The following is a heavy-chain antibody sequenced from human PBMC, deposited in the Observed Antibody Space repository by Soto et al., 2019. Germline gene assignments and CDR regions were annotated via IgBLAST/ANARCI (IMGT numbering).Heavy chain of an antibody. CDR1: GGSISSGDYY. V-gene: IGHV4-30-4*01. CDR2: IYYSGST. J-gene: IGHJ4*02. Sequence: QVQLQESGPGLVKPSQTLSLTCTVSGGSISSGDYYWSWIRQPPGKVLEWIGYIYYSGSTYYNPSLKSRVTISVDTSNNQFSLKLSSVTAADTAVYYCARVGGFGATTIDYWGQGTLVTVSS. CDR3: ARVGGFGATTIDY. D-gene: IGHD3-10*01.